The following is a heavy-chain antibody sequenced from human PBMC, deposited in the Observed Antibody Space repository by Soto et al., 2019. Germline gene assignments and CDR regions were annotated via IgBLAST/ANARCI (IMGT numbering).Heavy chain of an antibody. CDR3: ALGNYGMDV. CDR1: AFSLSTSGVG. CDR2: IYLFDDK. D-gene: IGHD3-10*01. J-gene: IGHJ6*01. V-gene: IGHV2-5*01. Sequence: QITLKESGPTLVKPTQTLTLTFTFSAFSLSTSGVGVGWIRQPPGKTLEWLALIYLFDDKRYIPSLKSRLTITKDTSKNQLVLTMTNMDTVDTATYYCALGNYGMDVWGQGTTVTVSS.